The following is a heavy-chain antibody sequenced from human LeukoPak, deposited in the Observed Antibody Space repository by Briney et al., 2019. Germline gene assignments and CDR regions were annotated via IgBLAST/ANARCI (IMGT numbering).Heavy chain of an antibody. CDR1: GGTFSSYA. J-gene: IGHJ6*02. D-gene: IGHD3-3*01. V-gene: IGHV1-69*01. CDR3: ARDPGVLRFLEWSPLGMDV. Sequence: ASVKVSCKASGGTFSSYAISWVRQAPGQGLEWMGGIIPIFGTANYAQKFQGRVTITADESTSTAYMELSSLRSEDTAVYYCARDPGVLRFLEWSPLGMDVWGQGTTVTVSS. CDR2: IIPIFGTA.